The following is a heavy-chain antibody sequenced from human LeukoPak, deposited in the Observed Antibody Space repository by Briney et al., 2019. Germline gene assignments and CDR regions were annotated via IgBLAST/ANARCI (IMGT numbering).Heavy chain of an antibody. Sequence: PSETLSLTCTVSAGSISSSSHHWGWIRQSPGKGLEWIGSIYYSGSTYYNTALKSRVTMSVDTSNNQFSLKLSSVTAADTAVYYCARITYYYDSPPDWGQGTLVTVSS. CDR1: AGSISSSSHH. CDR3: ARITYYYDSPPD. D-gene: IGHD3-22*01. CDR2: IYYSGST. J-gene: IGHJ4*02. V-gene: IGHV4-39*01.